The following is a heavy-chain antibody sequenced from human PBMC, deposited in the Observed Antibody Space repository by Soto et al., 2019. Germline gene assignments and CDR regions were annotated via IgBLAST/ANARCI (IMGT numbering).Heavy chain of an antibody. CDR1: GFTFSTYS. V-gene: IGHV3-48*01. CDR3: ARDRGCSGGICYRDLGY. CDR2: ISSISNTI. Sequence: EVQLVESGGGLVQPGGSLRLSCAASGFTFSTYSMSWVRQAPGKGLEWVSYISSISNTIYYADSMKGRFTISRDNAKNSLYLHMNSLSAEDTAVYYCARDRGCSGGICYRDLGYWGQGTLVTVSS. D-gene: IGHD2-15*01. J-gene: IGHJ4*02.